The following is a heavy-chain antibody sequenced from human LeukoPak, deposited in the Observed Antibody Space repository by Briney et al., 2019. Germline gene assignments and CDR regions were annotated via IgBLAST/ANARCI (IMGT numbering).Heavy chain of an antibody. Sequence: GGSLRLSCAASGFTFSRYGMHWVRQAPGKGLEWVAVISYDGSDKNQADSVKGRFSISRDKAKNTVYLQMNSLRGEDTAVYYCARDLSGSYVFDYWGRGTLVTVSS. J-gene: IGHJ4*02. CDR1: GFTFSRYG. CDR2: ISYDGSDK. V-gene: IGHV3-30-3*01. CDR3: ARDLSGSYVFDY. D-gene: IGHD1-26*01.